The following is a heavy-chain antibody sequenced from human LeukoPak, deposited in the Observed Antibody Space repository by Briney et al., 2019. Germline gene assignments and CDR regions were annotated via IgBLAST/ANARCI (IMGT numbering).Heavy chain of an antibody. D-gene: IGHD1-1*01. J-gene: IGHJ4*02. CDR3: ASGWNHDY. CDR1: GVSISSYY. V-gene: IGHV4-34*01. CDR2: INHSGST. Sequence: PSETLSPTCAVSGVSISSYYWSWIRQPPGKGLEWIGEINHSGSTNYNPSLKSRVTISVDTSKNQFSLKLSSVTAADTAVYYCASGWNHDYWGQGTLVTVSS.